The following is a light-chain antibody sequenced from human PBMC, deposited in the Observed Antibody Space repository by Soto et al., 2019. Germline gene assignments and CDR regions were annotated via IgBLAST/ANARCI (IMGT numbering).Light chain of an antibody. Sequence: EIVMTQSPATLSVSPGERATLSCRASQNVNSNLAWYQQKPGQAPRLLIYDASTRATAIPARFSGSGSGKDFTLTISSLQSEDFAVYYCQQYNNWPLTFGGGTKVEIK. CDR1: QNVNSN. CDR2: DAS. J-gene: IGKJ4*01. CDR3: QQYNNWPLT. V-gene: IGKV3-15*01.